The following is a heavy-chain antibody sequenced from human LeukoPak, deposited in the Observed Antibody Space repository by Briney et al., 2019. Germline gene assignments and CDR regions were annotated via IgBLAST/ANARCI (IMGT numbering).Heavy chain of an antibody. V-gene: IGHV3-15*01. J-gene: IGHJ4*02. CDR1: GFTFNNAW. Sequence: PGGSLRLSCAGSGFTFNNAWMSWVRQAPGKGLEWVGRIKRKADGGTREYAAPVKGRFIISRDDSKNTLYLQMNSLKTEDTAVYYCTTALDTLGCCGSTSCSLGYWGQGTLVTVAS. D-gene: IGHD2-2*01. CDR3: TTALDTLGCCGSTSCSLGY. CDR2: IKRKADGGTR.